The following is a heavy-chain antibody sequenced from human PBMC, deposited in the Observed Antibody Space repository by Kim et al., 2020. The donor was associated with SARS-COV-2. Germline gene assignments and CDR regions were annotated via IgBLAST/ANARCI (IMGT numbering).Heavy chain of an antibody. CDR2: ISAYNGNT. J-gene: IGHJ5*02. CDR1: GYTFTSYG. Sequence: ASVKVSCKASGYTFTSYGISWVRQAPGQGLEWMGWISAYNGNTNYAQKLQGRVTMTTDTSTSTAYMELRSLRSDDTAVYYCARDTNLYSRRGIGGGDWFDPWGQGTLVTVSS. V-gene: IGHV1-18*04. CDR3: ARDTNLYSRRGIGGGDWFDP. D-gene: IGHD1-26*01.